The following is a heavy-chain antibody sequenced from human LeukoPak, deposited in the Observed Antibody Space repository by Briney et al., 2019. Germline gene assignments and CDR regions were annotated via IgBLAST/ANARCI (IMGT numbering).Heavy chain of an antibody. CDR1: GFTFSSYW. CDR3: ARESRQGYFDY. CDR2: INSDGSST. J-gene: IGHJ4*02. V-gene: IGHV3-74*01. Sequence: GGSLRLSCAASGFTFSSYWMHWVRQAPGKGLVWVSRINSDGSSTSYADSAKGRFTISRDNAKNTLYLQMNSLRAEDTAVYYCARESRQGYFDYWGQGTLVTVSS.